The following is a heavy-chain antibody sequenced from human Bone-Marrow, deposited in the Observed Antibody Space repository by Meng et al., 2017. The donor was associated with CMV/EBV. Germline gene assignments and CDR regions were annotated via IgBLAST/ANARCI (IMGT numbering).Heavy chain of an antibody. D-gene: IGHD3-3*01. CDR2: MNPNSGNT. J-gene: IGHJ6*02. CDR1: GDTFTSYD. CDR3: ARAKLRFLEWFLMYRYGMDV. Sequence: ASVKVSCKASGDTFTSYDINWVRQATGQGLEWMGWMNPNSGNTGYAQKFQGRVTMTRNTSISTAYMELSSLRSEDTAVYYCARAKLRFLEWFLMYRYGMDVWGQGTTVTVSS. V-gene: IGHV1-8*01.